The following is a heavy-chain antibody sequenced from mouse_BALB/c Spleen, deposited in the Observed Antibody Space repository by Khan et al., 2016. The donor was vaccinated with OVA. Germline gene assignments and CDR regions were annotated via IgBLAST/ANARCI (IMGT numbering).Heavy chain of an antibody. CDR2: IDPPNDDS. Sequence: VQLQQSGAELVKPGASVKLSCSASGFNIKDTYIHWMKQRPEQGLEWIGRIDPPNDDSKYGPKFPAKATLTAETSSNTAYLQLSSLPSEDTAVYYCATLYGNPFVFWGQGTLVSVSA. CDR3: ATLYGNPFVF. J-gene: IGHJ3*01. D-gene: IGHD2-1*01. CDR1: GFNIKDTY. V-gene: IGHV14-3*02.